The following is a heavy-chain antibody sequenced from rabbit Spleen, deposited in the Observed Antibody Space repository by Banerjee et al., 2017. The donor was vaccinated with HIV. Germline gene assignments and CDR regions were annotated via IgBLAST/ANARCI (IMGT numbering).Heavy chain of an antibody. V-gene: IGHV1S40*01. Sequence: QSLEESGGDLVKPGASLTLTCKASGFDFSSSYYMCWVRQAPGKGLEWIACIYGDSSGSTRYATWAKGRFTISKTSSTTVTLQMTSLTAADTATYFCARGSAAMTMVITGYYLSLWGPGTLVTVS. J-gene: IGHJ4*01. CDR2: IYGDSSGST. D-gene: IGHD2-1*01. CDR1: GFDFSSSYY. CDR3: ARGSAAMTMVITGYYLSL.